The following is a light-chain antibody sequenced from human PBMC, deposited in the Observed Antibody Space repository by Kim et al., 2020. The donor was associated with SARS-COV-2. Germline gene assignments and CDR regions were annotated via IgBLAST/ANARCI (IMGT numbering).Light chain of an antibody. CDR2: EAS. V-gene: IGKV1-5*03. Sequence: DIQMTQSPSTLSASVGDRVTITCRASQSISRWLAWYQQKPGTAPKLLIYEASNLESGVPSRFSGSGSGTEFTLTVSGLQPDDIATYYCQQYDDFGTFGQGTKVDIK. CDR1: QSISRW. J-gene: IGKJ1*01. CDR3: QQYDDFGT.